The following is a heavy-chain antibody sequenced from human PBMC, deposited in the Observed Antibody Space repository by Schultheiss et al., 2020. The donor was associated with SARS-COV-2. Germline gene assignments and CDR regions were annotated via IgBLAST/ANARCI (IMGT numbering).Heavy chain of an antibody. Sequence: SETLSLTCTVSGGSISSGGYYWSWIRQHPGKGLEWIGYIYYSGSTYYNPSLKSRVTISVDKSKNQFSLKLSSVTAADTAVYYCARLGHVYDFDYWGQGTLVTVSS. D-gene: IGHD3-22*01. CDR3: ARLGHVYDFDY. CDR2: IYYSGST. J-gene: IGHJ4*02. CDR1: GGSISSGGYY. V-gene: IGHV4-31*03.